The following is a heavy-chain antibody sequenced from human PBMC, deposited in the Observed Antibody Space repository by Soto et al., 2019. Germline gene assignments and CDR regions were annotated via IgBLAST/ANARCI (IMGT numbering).Heavy chain of an antibody. J-gene: IGHJ6*02. CDR1: GYSFTSHG. V-gene: IGHV1-18*04. CDR2: ISAYNGNT. Sequence: GASVKVSCKASGYSFTSHGISWVRQAPGQGLEWMGWISAYNGNTNYAQKLQGRVTMTTDTSTSTAYMELRSLRSDDTAVYYCARSSIQLWPDYYYYYGMDVWGQGTTVTVS. D-gene: IGHD5-18*01. CDR3: ARSSIQLWPDYYYYYGMDV.